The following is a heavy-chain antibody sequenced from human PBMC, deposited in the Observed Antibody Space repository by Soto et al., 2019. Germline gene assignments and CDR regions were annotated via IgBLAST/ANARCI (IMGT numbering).Heavy chain of an antibody. Sequence: QDQLVQSGAEVKKPGSSVKVSCKASGGTFSSHTFSWVRQAPGQGLEWMGRIIPALGTATYAQKFQGRVTITADESATTVYMELNSLRPEDTAVYYCARPDFGDYWYFDRWGRGTLVTVSS. J-gene: IGHJ2*01. CDR1: GGTFSSHT. CDR3: ARPDFGDYWYFDR. V-gene: IGHV1-69*08. D-gene: IGHD4-17*01. CDR2: IIPALGTA.